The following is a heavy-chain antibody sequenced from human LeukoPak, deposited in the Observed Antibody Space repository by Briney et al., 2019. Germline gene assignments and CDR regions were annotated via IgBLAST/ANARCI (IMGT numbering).Heavy chain of an antibody. CDR3: ARVKDPGGYYYYYYMDI. CDR1: GVSISSTSYY. Sequence: SETLSLTCTVSGVSISSTSYYWGWIRQSPGKGLEWIGSIYNTGSTLNNPSLKSRVTISVDLSKNQFSLKVSSVTAADTAVYYCARVKDPGGYYYYYYMDIWGKGNTVTVSS. CDR2: IYNTGST. D-gene: IGHD3-16*01. J-gene: IGHJ6*03. V-gene: IGHV4-39*07.